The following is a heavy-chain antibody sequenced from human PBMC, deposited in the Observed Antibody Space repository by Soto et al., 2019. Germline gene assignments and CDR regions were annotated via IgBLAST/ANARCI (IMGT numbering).Heavy chain of an antibody. D-gene: IGHD6-13*01. CDR1: GFTFSSYW. Sequence: PGGSLRLSCAASGFTFSSYWMNWVRQAPGKGLEWVARINQDGSEKSYVDSVRGRFTISRDNARNSLSLQVNSLRVEDSALYFCARAESSWESYGMDVWGQGTTVTVSS. CDR3: ARAESSWESYGMDV. V-gene: IGHV3-7*01. J-gene: IGHJ6*02. CDR2: INQDGSEK.